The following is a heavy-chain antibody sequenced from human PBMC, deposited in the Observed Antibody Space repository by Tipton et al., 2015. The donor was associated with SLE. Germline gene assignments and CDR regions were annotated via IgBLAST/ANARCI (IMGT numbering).Heavy chain of an antibody. J-gene: IGHJ4*02. CDR3: AREGGYQPYYFDD. V-gene: IGHV4-59*12. CDR2: IHYSKTT. D-gene: IGHD5-12*01. CDR1: GGSISSYY. Sequence: TLSLTCTVSGGSISSYYWSWIRQPPGKGLEWIGYIHYSKTTNYNPSLKSRVTMSVDTPKNHFSLKLNSVTAADSAMYYCAREGGYQPYYFDDWGEGTLVSVSS.